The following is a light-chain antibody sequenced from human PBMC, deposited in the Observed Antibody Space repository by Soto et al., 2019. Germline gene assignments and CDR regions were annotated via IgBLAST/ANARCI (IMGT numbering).Light chain of an antibody. Sequence: EIVLTQSPGTLSLSPGERATLSCRASQIVNSNFLTWYQQRPGQAPRLLIYGASSRATGVPERFSGSGSGTDFTLTISRLEPEDFAVYYCQQFDNSRLTFGGGTKVDIK. V-gene: IGKV3-20*01. CDR1: QIVNSNF. CDR2: GAS. J-gene: IGKJ4*01. CDR3: QQFDNSRLT.